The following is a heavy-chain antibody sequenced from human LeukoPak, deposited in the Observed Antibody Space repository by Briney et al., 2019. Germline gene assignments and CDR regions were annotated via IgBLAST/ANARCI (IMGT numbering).Heavy chain of an antibody. J-gene: IGHJ4*02. D-gene: IGHD2-21*02. CDR2: IYYSGNT. CDR1: GGSISSSSYY. CDR3: ARPRQGDYYFDY. Sequence: PSETLSLTCTVSGGSISSSSYYWGWIRQPPWKGLEWIGSIYYSGNTYYNPSLKSRVTISVDTSKNQFSLKLSSVTAADTAVYYCARPRQGDYYFDYWGQGTLVTVSS. V-gene: IGHV4-39*01.